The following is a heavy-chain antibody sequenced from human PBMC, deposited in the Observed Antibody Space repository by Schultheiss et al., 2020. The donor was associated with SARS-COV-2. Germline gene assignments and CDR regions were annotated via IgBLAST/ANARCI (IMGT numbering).Heavy chain of an antibody. J-gene: IGHJ4*02. D-gene: IGHD3-3*01. V-gene: IGHV4-59*01. CDR2: IYHSGST. CDR3: ARGGDYDFWSATPPFDY. Sequence: SETLSLTCTVSGGSISSYYWSWIRQPPGKGLEWIGSIYHSGSTYYNPSLKSRVTISVDTSKNQFSLKLSSVTAADTAVYYCARGGDYDFWSATPPFDYWGQGTLVTVSS. CDR1: GGSISSYY.